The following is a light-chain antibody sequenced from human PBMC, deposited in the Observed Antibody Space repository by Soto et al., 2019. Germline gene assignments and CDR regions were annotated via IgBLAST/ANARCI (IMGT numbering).Light chain of an antibody. CDR1: QSVSSTY. CDR2: GAS. J-gene: IGKJ4*01. Sequence: EIVLTQSPGTLSLSPGERATLSCRASQSVSSTYLAWYQQRPGQAPRLLIYGASRRATGIPDRFSGSGSGTDFTITISRLEAEVFAVYYCQHYAGSPLAFGGGTKLEIK. CDR3: QHYAGSPLA. V-gene: IGKV3-20*01.